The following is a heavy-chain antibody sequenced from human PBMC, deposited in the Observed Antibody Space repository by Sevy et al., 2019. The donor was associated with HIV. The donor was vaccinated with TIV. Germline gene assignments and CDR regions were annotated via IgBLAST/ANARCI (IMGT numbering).Heavy chain of an antibody. CDR2: FNPNSGDT. Sequence: ASVKVSCKASGYTFIDYYLIWVRQAPGQGLEWMGRFNPNSGDTNYAQKFQGRVTMTRDASINSAYMELSRLTSDDTAVYYCAREWGFAMANAFDIWDQGTMVTVSS. CDR1: GYTFIDYY. D-gene: IGHD2-2*01. J-gene: IGHJ3*02. CDR3: AREWGFAMANAFDI. V-gene: IGHV1-2*06.